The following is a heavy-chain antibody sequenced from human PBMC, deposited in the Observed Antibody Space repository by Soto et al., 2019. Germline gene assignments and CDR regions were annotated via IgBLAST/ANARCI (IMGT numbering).Heavy chain of an antibody. Sequence: GGSLRLSCAASGFTFSSYAMSWFRQAPGKGLEWVSAISGSGGSTYYADPVKGRFTISRDNSKNTLYLQMNSLRAEDTAVYYCAKDRHLSSYYDFWSGYYTGDYWGQGTLVTVSS. D-gene: IGHD3-3*01. CDR2: ISGSGGST. J-gene: IGHJ4*02. CDR1: GFTFSSYA. V-gene: IGHV3-23*01. CDR3: AKDRHLSSYYDFWSGYYTGDY.